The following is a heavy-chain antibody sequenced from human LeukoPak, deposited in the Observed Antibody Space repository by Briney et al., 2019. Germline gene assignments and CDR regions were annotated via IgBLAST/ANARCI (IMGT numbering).Heavy chain of an antibody. CDR3: AKTPHPSKPSPDRQFDP. CDR2: ISGSGGST. J-gene: IGHJ5*02. CDR1: GFTFSTYA. D-gene: IGHD4-11*01. Sequence: GGSLRLSCAASGFTFSTYAMSWVRQAPGKGLEWVSVISGSGGSTHYSDSVKGRFTVSRDNSKSTLYLQMNSLRAEDTAVFYWAKTPHPSKPSPDRQFDPLGQGSPGTVFS. V-gene: IGHV3-23*01.